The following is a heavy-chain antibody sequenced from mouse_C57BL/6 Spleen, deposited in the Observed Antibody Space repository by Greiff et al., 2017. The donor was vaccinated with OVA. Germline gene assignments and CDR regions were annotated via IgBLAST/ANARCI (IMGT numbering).Heavy chain of an antibody. V-gene: IGHV2-2*01. J-gene: IGHJ1*03. Sequence: QVTLKESGPGLVQPSQSLSITCTVSGFSLTSYGVHWVRQSPGKGLAWLAVIWSGGSTAYNAAFISRLSISKDNSKSQVFLKRKSLKADDTAIDYWARNEGEKITRRYCDVWGTGTTVTVAS. CDR2: IWSGGST. CDR3: ARNEGEKITRRYCDV. CDR1: GFSLTSYG. D-gene: IGHD1-1*01.